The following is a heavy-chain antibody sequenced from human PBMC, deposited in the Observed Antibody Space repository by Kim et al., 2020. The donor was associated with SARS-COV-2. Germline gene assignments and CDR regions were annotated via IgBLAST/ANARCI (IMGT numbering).Heavy chain of an antibody. V-gene: IGHV1-3*01. J-gene: IGHJ5*02. Sequence: YPQNFQGRVTITRDTSATTAYMELSSLTSKDTSVYYCAREGSGSYNWCDPWGQGTLVTVSS. D-gene: IGHD3-10*01. CDR3: AREGSGSYNWCDP.